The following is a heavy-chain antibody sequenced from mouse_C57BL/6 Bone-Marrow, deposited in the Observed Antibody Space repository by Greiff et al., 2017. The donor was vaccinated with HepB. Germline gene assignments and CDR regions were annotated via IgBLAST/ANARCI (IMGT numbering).Heavy chain of an antibody. J-gene: IGHJ1*03. CDR1: GYTFTSYW. CDR3: ARGGTTHFDV. D-gene: IGHD1-1*01. CDR2: IYPGSGST. Sequence: HVQLQQPGAELVKPGASVKMSCKASGYTFTSYWITWVKQRPGQGLEWIGDIYPGSGSTNYNEKFKSKATLTVDTSSSTAYMQLSSLTSEDSAVYYCARGGTTHFDVWRTGTTVTVSS. V-gene: IGHV1-55*01.